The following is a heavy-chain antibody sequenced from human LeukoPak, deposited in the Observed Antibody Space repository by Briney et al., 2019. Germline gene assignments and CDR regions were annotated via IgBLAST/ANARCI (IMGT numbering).Heavy chain of an antibody. J-gene: IGHJ4*02. CDR3: ARDAPVGAMVRGVFVR. CDR2: ISSSSSYI. CDR1: GFTFSSYS. D-gene: IGHD3-10*01. Sequence: GGSLRLSCAASGFTFSSYSMNWVRQAPGKGLEWVSSISSSSSYIYYADSVKGRFTISRDNAKNSLYLQMNSLRAEDTAVYYCARDAPVGAMVRGVFVRWGQGTLVTVSS. V-gene: IGHV3-21*04.